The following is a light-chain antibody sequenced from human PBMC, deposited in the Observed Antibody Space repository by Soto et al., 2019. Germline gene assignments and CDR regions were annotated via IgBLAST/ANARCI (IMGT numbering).Light chain of an antibody. CDR3: QHSNYYPT. CDR2: DAS. J-gene: IGKJ1*01. CDR1: QSITKW. Sequence: TVGDRVTITCRASQSITKWLAWYQQKPGKAPNLLIYDASNLQSGVPSRFSGSGSGTEFTLTFINLQPDDFAPYYCQHSNYYPTFALGTKV. V-gene: IGKV1-5*01.